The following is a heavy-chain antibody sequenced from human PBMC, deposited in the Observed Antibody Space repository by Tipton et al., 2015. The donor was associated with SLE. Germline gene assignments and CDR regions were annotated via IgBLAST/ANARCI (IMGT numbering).Heavy chain of an antibody. J-gene: IGHJ4*02. Sequence: QLVQSGAEVKKPGASVKVSCKASGYTFTSYYMHWVRQAPGQRLEWMGWINPDTGGTDFAQKFQGRVTMTRDTSISTAYMELSRLRSDDTAVYYCASGYSSSQPFDYWGQGTLVTVSS. CDR3: ASGYSSSQPFDY. CDR1: GYTFTSYY. CDR2: INPDTGGT. V-gene: IGHV1-2*02. D-gene: IGHD6-6*01.